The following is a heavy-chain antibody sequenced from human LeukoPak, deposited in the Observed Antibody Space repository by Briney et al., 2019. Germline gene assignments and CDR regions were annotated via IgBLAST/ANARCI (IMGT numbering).Heavy chain of an antibody. D-gene: IGHD6-13*01. CDR2: IYTGGST. Sequence: SETLSLTCTVSGGSISSYYWGWIRQPAGKGLEWIGRIYTGGSTNYNPSLKSRVTMSVDTSKNQFSLKLSSVTAADTAVYYCARGTGSSWYYYYMDVWGKGTTVTVSS. CDR1: GGSISSYY. CDR3: ARGTGSSWYYYYMDV. J-gene: IGHJ6*03. V-gene: IGHV4-4*07.